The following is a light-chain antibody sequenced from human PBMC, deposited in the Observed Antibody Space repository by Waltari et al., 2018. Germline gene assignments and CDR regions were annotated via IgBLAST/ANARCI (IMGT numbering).Light chain of an antibody. CDR2: GAS. J-gene: IGKJ1*01. CDR1: QHININ. Sequence: DIVLTQSPATLSLSPGERSTLSCWASQHININLAWYQQKPGQAPRLLFYGASTRESGVPARFSGSGSGTEFTLTISSLQSEDFGLYYCQQYNDWPPWTFGQGTKV. CDR3: QQYNDWPPWT. V-gene: IGKV3-15*01.